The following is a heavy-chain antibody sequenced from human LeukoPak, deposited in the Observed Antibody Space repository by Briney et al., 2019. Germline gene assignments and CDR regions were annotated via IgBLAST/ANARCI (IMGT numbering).Heavy chain of an antibody. CDR2: IYYSGST. J-gene: IGHJ4*02. D-gene: IGHD6-6*01. CDR3: ARAPRIAARLLFDY. Sequence: SETLSLTCTVSGGPISSYYWSWIRQPPGKGLEWIGYIYYSGSTNYNPSLKSRVTISVDTSKNQFSLKLSSVTAADTAVYYCARAPRIAARLLFDYWGQGTLVTVSS. V-gene: IGHV4-59*01. CDR1: GGPISSYY.